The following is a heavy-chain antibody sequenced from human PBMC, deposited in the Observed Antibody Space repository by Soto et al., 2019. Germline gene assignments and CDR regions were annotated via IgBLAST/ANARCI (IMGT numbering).Heavy chain of an antibody. J-gene: IGHJ4*02. CDR3: ASSCGSYLGY. D-gene: IGHD1-26*01. CDR1: GFTFSSYG. V-gene: IGHV3-33*01. CDR2: IWYDGSNK. Sequence: QVQLVESGGGVVQPGRSLRLSCAASGFTFSSYGMHGIRHAPGKGLEWVAVIWYDGSNKYYADSVKRRFTISRDNSKNKLYLKMNSLSAEDTAVYYCASSCGSYLGYWGQGTLVTVSS.